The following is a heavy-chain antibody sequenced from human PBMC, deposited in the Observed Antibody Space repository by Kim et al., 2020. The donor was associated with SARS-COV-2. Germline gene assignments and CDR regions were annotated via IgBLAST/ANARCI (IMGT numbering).Heavy chain of an antibody. J-gene: IGHJ4*02. CDR1: GFTFSNYW. CDR3: AGAGLTAVFGY. Sequence: GGSLRLSCAASGFTFSNYWMSWVRQAPGKGLEWVANIKPDGSERYYVDSVKGRFTISRDNAKNSVYLKMNSLRAEDTAVYYCAGAGLTAVFGYWGQGTQV. V-gene: IGHV3-7*01. D-gene: IGHD3-16*01. CDR2: IKPDGSER.